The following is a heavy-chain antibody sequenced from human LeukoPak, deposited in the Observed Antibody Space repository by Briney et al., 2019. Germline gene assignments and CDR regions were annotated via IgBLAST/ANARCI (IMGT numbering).Heavy chain of an antibody. CDR2: IYYSGST. V-gene: IGHV4-39*07. Sequence: NPSETLSLTCTVSGGSISSSGYYWGWIRQPPGKGLEWIGSIYYSGSTYYNPSLKSRVTISVDMSKNQFSLKLSSVTAADTAVYYCARASHDYGDYSHFDYWGQGTLVTVSS. CDR1: GGSISSSGYY. J-gene: IGHJ4*02. D-gene: IGHD4-17*01. CDR3: ARASHDYGDYSHFDY.